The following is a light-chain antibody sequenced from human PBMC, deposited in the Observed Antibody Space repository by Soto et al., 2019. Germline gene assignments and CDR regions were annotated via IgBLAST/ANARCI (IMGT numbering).Light chain of an antibody. J-gene: IGKJ5*01. CDR1: ETSSTL. CDR2: AAS. CDR3: QQSYSTSPIT. Sequence: DIPMTQSPAALAASVGDRVTMTCRTSETSSTLLNWYQHKPGKAPKLLIYAASRLQSGVPARFSGSGSGTDFTLTINGLQPEDFASYYCQQSYSTSPITFGQGTRLEI. V-gene: IGKV1-39*01.